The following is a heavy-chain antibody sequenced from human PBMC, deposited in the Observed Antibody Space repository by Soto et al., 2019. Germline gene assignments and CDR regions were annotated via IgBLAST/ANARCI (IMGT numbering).Heavy chain of an antibody. CDR3: AREGGLLNWFDP. CDR1: GFTFSSYS. V-gene: IGHV3-48*02. CDR2: ISSSSSTI. Sequence: EVQLVESGGGLVQPGGSLRLSCAASGFTFSSYSMNWVRQAPGKGLEWVSYISSSSSTIYYADSVKGRFTISRDNAKNALYLQMNGLRDEDTAVYYCAREGGLLNWFDPWGQGTLVTVSS. J-gene: IGHJ5*02.